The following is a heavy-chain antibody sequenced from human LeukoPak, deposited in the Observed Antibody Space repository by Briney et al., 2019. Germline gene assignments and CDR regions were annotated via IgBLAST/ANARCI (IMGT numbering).Heavy chain of an antibody. J-gene: IGHJ3*02. CDR3: ARDEYSGYLPRAFDI. Sequence: PGGSLRLSCAASGFTSSSYEMNWVRQAPGKGLEWVSYISSSGSTIYYADSVKGRFTISRDNAKNSLYLQMNSLRAEDTAVYYCARDEYSGYLPRAFDIWGQGTMVTVSS. V-gene: IGHV3-48*03. D-gene: IGHD5-12*01. CDR2: ISSSGSTI. CDR1: GFTSSSYE.